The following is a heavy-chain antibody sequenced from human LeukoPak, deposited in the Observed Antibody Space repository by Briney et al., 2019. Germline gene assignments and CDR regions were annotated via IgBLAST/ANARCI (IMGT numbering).Heavy chain of an antibody. J-gene: IGHJ6*02. V-gene: IGHV4-4*02. CDR3: ATLGSSPTYFYVGMDV. D-gene: IGHD6-13*01. CDR2: IFHSGAT. CDR1: GGPISSTDW. Sequence: PSETLSLTCAVSGGPISSTDWWSWVRQTPGKGLEWLGEIFHSGATNYSPSLKSRATISVDKSKNQFSLKLTSVTAADTAVYYCATLGSSPTYFYVGMDVWGQGTAVTVSS.